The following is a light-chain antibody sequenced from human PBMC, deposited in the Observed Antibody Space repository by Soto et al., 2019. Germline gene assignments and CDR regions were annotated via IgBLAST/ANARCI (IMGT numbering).Light chain of an antibody. Sequence: QSVLTQPPSVPGAPGQTVTIPGTGSGSNIGAGYGVQWYQQLPGTAPRLLIYGSDDRPSGVPDRLSASVSGTSASLAITGLQTEDEAVYYCQSYDSNLSAVFGPGTKVTVL. CDR1: GSNIGAGYG. J-gene: IGLJ1*01. V-gene: IGLV1-40*01. CDR3: QSYDSNLSAV. CDR2: GSD.